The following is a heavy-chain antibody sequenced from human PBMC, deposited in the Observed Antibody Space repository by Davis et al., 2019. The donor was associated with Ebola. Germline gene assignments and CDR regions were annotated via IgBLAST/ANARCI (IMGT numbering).Heavy chain of an antibody. D-gene: IGHD5-12*01. CDR1: GDSVSSGG. J-gene: IGHJ4*02. V-gene: IGHV6-1*01. Sequence: HSQTLSLTCAISGDSVSSGGWNWIRQSPSRGLEWLGRTYYNSKWYNDYAVSVKSRITINADTSKNLFSLQLSSVTPEDTAVYYCASGWLRTYFDYWGQGALVTVSS. CDR2: TYYNSKWYN. CDR3: ASGWLRTYFDY.